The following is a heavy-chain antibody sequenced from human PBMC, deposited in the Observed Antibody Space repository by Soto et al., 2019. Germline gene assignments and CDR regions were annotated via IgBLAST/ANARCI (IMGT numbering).Heavy chain of an antibody. V-gene: IGHV1-18*01. CDR3: ARDLGYCRSGTCYREWFDP. CDR2: VSGDNSHT. CDR1: GYTFTAHG. Sequence: QVQLVQSGAEVKKPGASVKVSCKASGYTFTAHGISWVRQAPGRGLEWMGWVSGDNSHTNYAQSLQDRVTMTTDISPSTAYMELRSLRSDDTAVYYCARDLGYCRSGTCYREWFDPWGQGTLVTVSS. J-gene: IGHJ5*02. D-gene: IGHD2-2*01.